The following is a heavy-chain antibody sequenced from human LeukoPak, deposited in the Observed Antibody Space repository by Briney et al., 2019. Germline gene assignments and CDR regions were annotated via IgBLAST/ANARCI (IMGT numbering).Heavy chain of an antibody. CDR3: ARAWGTMVRGVIRWFDP. V-gene: IGHV4-59*01. CDR2: IYYSGST. J-gene: IGHJ5*02. CDR1: GGSISSYY. Sequence: SETLSLTCTVSGGSISSYYWSWIRQPPGKGLEWIGYIYYSGSTNYNPSLKSRVTISVNTSKNQFSLKLSSVTAADTAVYCCARAWGTMVRGVIRWFDPWGQGTLVTVSS. D-gene: IGHD3-10*01.